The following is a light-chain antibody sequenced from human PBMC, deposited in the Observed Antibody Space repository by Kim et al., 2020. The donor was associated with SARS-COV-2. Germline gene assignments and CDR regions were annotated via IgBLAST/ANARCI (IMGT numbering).Light chain of an antibody. Sequence: TVTFSGTGSSSNIGARYDVHWYQQLPGAAPKLLIYGDTHRPSGIPNRFSASKSGTSASLAITGLQAEDEADYYCQSYDSSLMIEVFGTGTKVTVL. V-gene: IGLV1-40*01. CDR3: QSYDSSLMIEV. CDR2: GDT. J-gene: IGLJ1*01. CDR1: SSNIGARYD.